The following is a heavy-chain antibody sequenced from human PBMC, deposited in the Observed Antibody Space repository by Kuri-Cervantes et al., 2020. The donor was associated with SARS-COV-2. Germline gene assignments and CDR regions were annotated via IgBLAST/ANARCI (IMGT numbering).Heavy chain of an antibody. J-gene: IGHJ4*02. V-gene: IGHV4-59*11. CDR3: ARDRRNGFDY. CDR2: IYYSGSN. D-gene: IGHD4-11*01. CDR1: GGSIRSHY. Sequence: ESLKISCAVPGGSIRSHYWSWVRQPPGKGLEWIGYIYYSGSNNNPPSLKSRVTISVHTSKNQFSLKPSSVTAAATAVYYCARDRRNGFDYWGQGTLVTVSS.